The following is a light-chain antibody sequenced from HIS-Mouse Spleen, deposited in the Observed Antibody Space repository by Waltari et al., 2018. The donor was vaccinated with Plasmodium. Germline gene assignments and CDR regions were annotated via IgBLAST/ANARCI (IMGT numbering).Light chain of an antibody. J-gene: IGLJ3*02. CDR2: EGS. CDR1: SPDVGSHNL. Sequence: QSALTQPASVSGSPGQSITISCTGTSPDVGSHNLVPWYQQHPRKAPKLMIYEGSKRPSGVSNRFSGSKSGNTASLTISGLQAEDEADYYCCSYAGSSTWVFGGGTKLTVL. V-gene: IGLV2-23*01. CDR3: CSYAGSSTWV.